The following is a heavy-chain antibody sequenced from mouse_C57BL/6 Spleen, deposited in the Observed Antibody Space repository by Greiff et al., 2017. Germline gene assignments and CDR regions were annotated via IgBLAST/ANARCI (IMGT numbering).Heavy chain of an antibody. Sequence: EVHLVESGGGLVKPGGSLKLSCAASGFTFSSYAMSWVRQTPEKRLEWVATISDGGSYTYYPDNVKGRFTISRDNAKNNLYLQMSHLKSEDTAMYYCARDQEEDGYDGAWFAYWGQGTLVTVSA. V-gene: IGHV5-4*01. CDR3: ARDQEEDGYDGAWFAY. CDR1: GFTFSSYA. CDR2: ISDGGSYT. J-gene: IGHJ3*01. D-gene: IGHD2-2*01.